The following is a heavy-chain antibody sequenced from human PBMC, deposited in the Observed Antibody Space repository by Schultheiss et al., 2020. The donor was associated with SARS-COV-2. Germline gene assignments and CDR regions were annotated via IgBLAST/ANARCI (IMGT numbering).Heavy chain of an antibody. J-gene: IGHJ4*02. CDR2: IKEDGSEK. D-gene: IGHD3-10*01. Sequence: GGSLRLSCAASGFTFRSSWMSWVRQAPGKGLEWVANIKEDGSEKYYVDSVKGRFTISRDNAKKSLFLQMNSLRVEDTAIYYCAKIRDKDSGYDWGSFDYWGQGALATVSS. V-gene: IGHV3-7*03. CDR3: AKIRDKDSGYDWGSFDY. CDR1: GFTFRSSW.